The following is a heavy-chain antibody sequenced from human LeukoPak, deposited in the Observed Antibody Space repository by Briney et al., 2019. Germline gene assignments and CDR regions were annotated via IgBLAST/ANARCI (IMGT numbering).Heavy chain of an antibody. Sequence: GGSLRLSCAASGFTFNNAWMSWVRQGPGKGLEWVGRIKSKTDGGTTDYAAPVKGRFTISRDDSKNTLYLQMNSLKTEDTAVYYCARDVGWYHFDYWGQGTLVTVSS. D-gene: IGHD6-19*01. CDR1: GFTFNNAW. CDR2: IKSKTDGGTT. CDR3: ARDVGWYHFDY. V-gene: IGHV3-15*05. J-gene: IGHJ4*02.